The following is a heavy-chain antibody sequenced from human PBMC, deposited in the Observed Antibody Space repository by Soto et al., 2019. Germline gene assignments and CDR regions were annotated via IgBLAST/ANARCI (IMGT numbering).Heavy chain of an antibody. CDR2: IIPIFGTA. J-gene: IGHJ5*02. CDR1: GGTFSSYA. CDR3: ARGGKWQLGGGNWFDP. Sequence: QVQLVQSGAEVKKPGSSVKVSCKASGGTFSSYAISWVRQAPGQGLEWMGGIIPIFGTANYAEKFQGRVTMSGDQDTITSLVELASLRVEGKGMYYWARGGKWQLGGGNWFDPWGQGTLVTVSS. V-gene: IGHV1-69*01. D-gene: IGHD6-6*01.